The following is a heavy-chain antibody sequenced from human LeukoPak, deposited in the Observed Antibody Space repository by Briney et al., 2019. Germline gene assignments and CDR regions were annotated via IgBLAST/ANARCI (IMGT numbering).Heavy chain of an antibody. Sequence: GGSLRLSCAGSGFTFSTYGMNWVRQAPGKGLEWVSSTSSSSSYIYYADSVRGRFTISRDNAKNSLYLQMNSLRAEDTAVYYCARDCSSTSCSLSFDYWGQGTLVTVSS. CDR2: TSSSSSYI. CDR3: ARDCSSTSCSLSFDY. D-gene: IGHD2-2*01. V-gene: IGHV3-21*01. J-gene: IGHJ4*02. CDR1: GFTFSTYG.